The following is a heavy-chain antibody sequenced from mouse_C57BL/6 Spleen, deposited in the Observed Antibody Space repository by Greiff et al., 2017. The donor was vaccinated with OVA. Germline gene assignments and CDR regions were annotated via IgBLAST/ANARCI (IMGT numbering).Heavy chain of an antibody. J-gene: IGHJ4*01. CDR3: ARDGGTTRYYAMDY. D-gene: IGHD1-1*01. CDR2: INYDGSST. V-gene: IGHV5-16*01. Sequence: EVKLMESEGGLVQPGSSMKLSCTASGFTFSDYYMAWVRQVPEKGLEWVANINYDGSSTYYLDSLKSRFIISRDNAKNILYLQMSSLKSEDTATYYCARDGGTTRYYAMDYWGQGTSVTVSS. CDR1: GFTFSDYY.